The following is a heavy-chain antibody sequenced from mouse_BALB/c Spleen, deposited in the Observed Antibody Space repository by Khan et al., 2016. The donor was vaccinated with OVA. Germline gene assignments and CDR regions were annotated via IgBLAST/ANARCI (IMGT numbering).Heavy chain of an antibody. D-gene: IGHD1-2*01. CDR3: ARTARIKY. CDR2: ISYSGST. V-gene: IGHV3-2*02. CDR1: GYSITSGYG. J-gene: IGHJ2*01. Sequence: EVQLQESGPGLVKPSQSLSLTCTVTGYSITSGYGWNWIRQFPGNKLEWMGYISYSGSTNYNPSLKSRISLSRDTSKNQFFLQLNSVTTEDTATYDCARTARIKYWGQGTTLTVSS.